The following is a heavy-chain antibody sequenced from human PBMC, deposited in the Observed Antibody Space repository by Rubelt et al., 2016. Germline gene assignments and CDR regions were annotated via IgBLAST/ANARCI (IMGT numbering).Heavy chain of an antibody. Sequence: QVQLQESGPGLVKPSETLSLTCSVSGGSISSYYWSWIRQPPGKGLEWIGSIYYSGSTNYNPSLKSRVTISVDTSKTQFSLRLGSVTAADTAVYYCARGRNLSPYSSSWSWYFDLWGRGTLVTVSS. J-gene: IGHJ2*01. CDR3: ARGRNLSPYSSSWSWYFDL. CDR1: GGSISSYY. D-gene: IGHD6-13*01. CDR2: IYYSGST. V-gene: IGHV4-59*01.